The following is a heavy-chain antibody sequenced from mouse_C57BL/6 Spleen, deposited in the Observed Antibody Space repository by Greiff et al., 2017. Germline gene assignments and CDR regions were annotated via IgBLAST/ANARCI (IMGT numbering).Heavy chain of an antibody. CDR2: INPYNGGT. CDR3: ARFDTTVEDYFDD. Sequence: EVQLQQSGPVLVKPGASVKMSCKASGYTFTDYYMNWVKQSHGKSLEWIGVINPYNGGTSYNQKFKGKATLTVDKSSSTAYMELNSLTSEDSAVYYCARFDTTVEDYFDDWGKGTTLTVSS. J-gene: IGHJ2*01. V-gene: IGHV1-19*01. D-gene: IGHD1-1*01. CDR1: GYTFTDYY.